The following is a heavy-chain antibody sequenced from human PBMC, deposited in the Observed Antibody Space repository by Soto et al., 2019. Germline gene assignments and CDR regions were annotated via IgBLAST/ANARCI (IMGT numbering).Heavy chain of an antibody. CDR3: AKDGLSDSPSAIDY. D-gene: IGHD6-13*01. CDR1: GFSFSNYG. Sequence: GGSLRLSCAASGFSFSNYGMHWVRQAPGKGLEWVAAIFRDGNTKQYADSVKGRFSVSRDNSKNTLFLQMNSLRAEDTAICYCAKDGLSDSPSAIDYWGQGTLVTVSS. CDR2: IFRDGNTK. V-gene: IGHV3-33*03. J-gene: IGHJ4*02.